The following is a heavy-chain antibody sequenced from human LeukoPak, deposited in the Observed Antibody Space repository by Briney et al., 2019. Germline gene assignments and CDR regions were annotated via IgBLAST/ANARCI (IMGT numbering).Heavy chain of an antibody. J-gene: IGHJ4*02. CDR2: INHSGST. D-gene: IGHD3-10*01. Sequence: SETLSLTCAVYGGSFSGYYWSWIRQPPGKGLEWIGEINHSGSTNYNPSLKSQVTISVDTSKNQFSLKLSSVTAADTAVYYCAMYYYGSGSYHRDYWGQGTLVTVSS. CDR1: GGSFSGYY. CDR3: AMYYYGSGSYHRDY. V-gene: IGHV4-34*01.